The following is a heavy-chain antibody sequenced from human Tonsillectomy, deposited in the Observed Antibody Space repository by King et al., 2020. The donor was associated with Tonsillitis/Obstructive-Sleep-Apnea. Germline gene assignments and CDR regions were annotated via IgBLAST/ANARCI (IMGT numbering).Heavy chain of an antibody. CDR3: AGAVAGDNMDF. Sequence: TLQESGPTLVRPTQTLTLTCTFSGFSLTTSGVGVGWIRQPPGKALEWLALLYWDDDKCYSPSLRRRLTITKDTSKNQVVLTMTNMDPVDTATYYCAGAVAGDNMDFWGQGTTVTVSS. V-gene: IGHV2-5*02. CDR1: GFSLTTSGVG. J-gene: IGHJ6*02. CDR2: LYWDDDK. D-gene: IGHD6-19*01.